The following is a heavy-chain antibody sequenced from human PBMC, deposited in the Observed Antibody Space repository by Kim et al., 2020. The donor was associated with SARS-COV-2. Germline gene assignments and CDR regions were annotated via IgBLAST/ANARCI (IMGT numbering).Heavy chain of an antibody. CDR3: ARGYPYGRYFDWLFPNWFDP. J-gene: IGHJ5*02. CDR1: GYTFTSYG. CDR2: ISAYNGNT. D-gene: IGHD3-9*01. V-gene: IGHV1-18*04. Sequence: ALVKVSCKASGYTFTSYGISWVRQAPGQGLEWMGWISAYNGNTNYAQKLQGRVTMTTDTSTSTAYMELRSLRSDDTAVYYCARGYPYGRYFDWLFPNWFDPWGQGTLVTVSS.